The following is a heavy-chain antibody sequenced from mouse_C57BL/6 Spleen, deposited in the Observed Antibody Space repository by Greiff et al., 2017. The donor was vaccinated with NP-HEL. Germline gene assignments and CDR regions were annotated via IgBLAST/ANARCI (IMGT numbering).Heavy chain of an antibody. Sequence: VHVKQSGAELVKPGASVKLSCTASGFNIKDYYMHWVKQRTEQGLEWIGRIDPEDGETKYAPKFQGKATITADTSSNTAYLQLSSLTSEDTAVYYCSEGGDSSPFAYWGQGTLVTVSA. D-gene: IGHD3-2*01. CDR3: SEGGDSSPFAY. CDR1: GFNIKDYY. J-gene: IGHJ3*01. CDR2: IDPEDGET. V-gene: IGHV14-2*01.